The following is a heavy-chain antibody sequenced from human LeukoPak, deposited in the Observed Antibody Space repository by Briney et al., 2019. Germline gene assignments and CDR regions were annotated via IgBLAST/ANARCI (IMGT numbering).Heavy chain of an antibody. CDR1: GFTFSSYW. Sequence: GGSLRLSCAASGFTFSSYWMRWVRQAPGKGLEWVANIKQDGSEKYYVDSVKGRFTISRDNAKNSLYLQMNSLRAEDTAVYYCARDLSGGWYNYFDYWGQGTLVTVSS. J-gene: IGHJ4*02. V-gene: IGHV3-7*01. CDR2: IKQDGSEK. D-gene: IGHD6-19*01. CDR3: ARDLSGGWYNYFDY.